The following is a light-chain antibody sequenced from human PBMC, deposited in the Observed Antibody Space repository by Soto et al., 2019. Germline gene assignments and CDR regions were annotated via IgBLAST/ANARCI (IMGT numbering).Light chain of an antibody. J-gene: IGKJ1*01. V-gene: IGKV3-20*01. CDR1: QSVSSNY. CDR3: QPYGSTLSWT. Sequence: EIVLTQSPGTLSLSPGERATLSCRASQSVSSNYLAWYQQKSGQAPGLLIYGASSRATGIPDRFSGSGSGTDFTLTISRLEPEDFAVYYCQPYGSTLSWTFGQGTKVDIK. CDR2: GAS.